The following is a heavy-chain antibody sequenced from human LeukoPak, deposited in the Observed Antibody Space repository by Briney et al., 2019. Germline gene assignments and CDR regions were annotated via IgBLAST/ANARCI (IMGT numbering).Heavy chain of an antibody. CDR3: ARVGGVPAVMPAGNGFDP. D-gene: IGHD2-2*01. J-gene: IGHJ5*02. CDR1: GGSISSYY. Sequence: SETLSLTCTVSGGSISSYYWSWIRQPAGKGLEWIGRIYTSGSTNYNPSLKSRVTISVDKSKNQFSLKLSSVTAADTAVYYCARVGGVPAVMPAGNGFDPWGQGTLVTVSS. CDR2: IYTSGST. V-gene: IGHV4-4*07.